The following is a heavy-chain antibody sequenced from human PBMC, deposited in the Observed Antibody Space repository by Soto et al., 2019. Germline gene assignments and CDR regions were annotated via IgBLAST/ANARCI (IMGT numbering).Heavy chain of an antibody. D-gene: IGHD3-9*01. CDR3: AHRFAWYYFDS. CDR2: IYWDDDK. Sequence: QITLKESGPTLVKPTQTLTLTCTFSGFSLSTSEVGVGWIRQPPGKALEWLALIYWDDDKRYSPSLKSRLTIPKATSKNQVVLTMTNMDPVDTATYYCAHRFAWYYFDSWGQGTLVTVSS. J-gene: IGHJ4*02. CDR1: GFSLSTSEVG. V-gene: IGHV2-5*02.